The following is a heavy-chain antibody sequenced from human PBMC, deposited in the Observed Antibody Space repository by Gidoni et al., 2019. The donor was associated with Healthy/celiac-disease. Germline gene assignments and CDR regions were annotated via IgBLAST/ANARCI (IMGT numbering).Heavy chain of an antibody. J-gene: IGHJ4*02. Sequence: EVQLVESGVGLVQPGRSLSLSCAASGFTFDDYAMHWVRQAPGKGLEWVSGISWNSGSIGYADSVKGRFTISRDNAKNSLYLQMNSLRAEDTALYYCAKDMGYSSSWGFDYWGQGTLVTVSS. V-gene: IGHV3-9*01. CDR3: AKDMGYSSSWGFDY. CDR1: GFTFDDYA. CDR2: ISWNSGSI. D-gene: IGHD6-13*01.